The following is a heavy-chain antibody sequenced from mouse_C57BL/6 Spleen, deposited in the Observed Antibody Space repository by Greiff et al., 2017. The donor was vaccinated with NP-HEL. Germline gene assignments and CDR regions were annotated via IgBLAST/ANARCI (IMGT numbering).Heavy chain of an antibody. V-gene: IGHV2-5*01. Sequence: VQVVESGPGLVQPSQSLSITCTVSGFSLTSYGVHWVRQSPGKGLEWLGVIWRGGSTDYNAAFMSRLSMTKDNSKSQVFFKMNSLQADDTAIYYCASIYYYGSSYAMDYWGQGTSVTVSS. J-gene: IGHJ4*01. CDR1: GFSLTSYG. D-gene: IGHD1-1*01. CDR2: IWRGGST. CDR3: ASIYYYGSSYAMDY.